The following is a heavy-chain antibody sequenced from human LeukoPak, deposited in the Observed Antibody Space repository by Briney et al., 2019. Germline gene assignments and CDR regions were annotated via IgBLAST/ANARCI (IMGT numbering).Heavy chain of an antibody. Sequence: PSETLSLTCTVSGGSISTYYWSWIRQPPGKGLEWIGYIYSSGSTNYNPSLKSRVTISVDTSKNQFSLKLSSVTAADTAVYYCARQREYYESSGCYSFDYWGQGTLVTVSS. CDR3: ARQREYYESSGCYSFDY. CDR2: IYSSGST. CDR1: GGSISTYY. V-gene: IGHV4-59*08. D-gene: IGHD3-22*01. J-gene: IGHJ4*02.